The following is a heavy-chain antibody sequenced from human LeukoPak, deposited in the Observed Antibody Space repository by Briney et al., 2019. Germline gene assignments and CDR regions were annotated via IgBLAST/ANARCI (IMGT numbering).Heavy chain of an antibody. CDR1: GGTFSSCA. J-gene: IGHJ6*02. CDR2: IIPIFGTA. V-gene: IGHV1-69*13. CDR3: ARPSGYASYGMDV. D-gene: IGHD5-12*01. Sequence: ASVKISCKASGGTFSSCAISWVRQAPGQGLEWMEGIIPIFGTANYAQKFQGRVTITADESTSTAYMELSSLRSEDTAVYYCARPSGYASYGMDVWGQGTTVTVSS.